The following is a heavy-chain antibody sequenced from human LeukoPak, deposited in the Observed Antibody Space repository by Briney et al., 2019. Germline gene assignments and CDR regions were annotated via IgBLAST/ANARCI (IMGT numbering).Heavy chain of an antibody. J-gene: IGHJ4*02. V-gene: IGHV4-59*12. CDR2: IYYSGST. Sequence: SETLSLTCTVSGGSISRNYWNWIRQSPGKGLEWIGHIYYSGSTNYNPSLKSRVTISVDTSKNQFTLKLSSVTAADTAVYYCARDHGVSPFDYWGQGTLVTVSS. CDR1: GGSISRNY. D-gene: IGHD6-6*01. CDR3: ARDHGVSPFDY.